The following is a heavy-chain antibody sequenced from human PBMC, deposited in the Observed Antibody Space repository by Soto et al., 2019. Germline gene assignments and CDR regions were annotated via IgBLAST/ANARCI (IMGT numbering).Heavy chain of an antibody. CDR1: GGSISSGDYY. CDR3: ARDRITMVRGAPPYNWFDP. CDR2: IYYSGST. D-gene: IGHD3-10*01. J-gene: IGHJ5*02. V-gene: IGHV4-30-4*01. Sequence: SETLSLTCTVSGGSISSGDYYWSWIRQPPGKGLEWIGYIYYSGSTYYNPSLKSRVTISVDTSKNQFSLKLSSVTAADTAVYYCARDRITMVRGAPPYNWFDPWGQGTLVTVSS.